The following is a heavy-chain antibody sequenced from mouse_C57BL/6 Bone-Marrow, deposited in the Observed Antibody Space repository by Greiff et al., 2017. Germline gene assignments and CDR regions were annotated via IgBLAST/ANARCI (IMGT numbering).Heavy chain of an antibody. CDR3: VRPPVWDERYFDV. D-gene: IGHD4-1*01. V-gene: IGHV10-1*01. CDR1: GFSFNTYA. Sequence: EVQLVESGGGLVQPKGSLKLSCAASGFSFNTYAMNWVRQAPGKGLEWVARIRSKSNNYATYYADSVKDRFTISRDDSESMLYLQMNNVKTEDTAMYYCVRPPVWDERYFDVWGTGTTVTVSS. J-gene: IGHJ1*03. CDR2: IRSKSNNYAT.